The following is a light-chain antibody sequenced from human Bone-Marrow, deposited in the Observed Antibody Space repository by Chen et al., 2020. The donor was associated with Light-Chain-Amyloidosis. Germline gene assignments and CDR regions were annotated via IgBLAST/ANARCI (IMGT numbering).Light chain of an antibody. J-gene: IGLJ3*02. CDR2: DDS. CDR3: QVWDRSSDRPV. V-gene: IGLV3-21*02. CDR1: NIGSTS. Sequence: SYVLTQPSSVSVAPGQTVTIACGGNNIGSTSVHWYQQTPGQAPLLVVYDDSDRPSGIPERLSGSNSGNTATLTISRVEAGDEADYYRQVWDRSSDRPVFGGGTKLTVL.